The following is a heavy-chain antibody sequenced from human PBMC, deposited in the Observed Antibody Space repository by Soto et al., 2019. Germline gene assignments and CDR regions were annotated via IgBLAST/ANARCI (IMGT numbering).Heavy chain of an antibody. CDR1: GFTFSSYA. D-gene: IGHD2-15*01. V-gene: IGHV3-23*01. J-gene: IGHJ5*02. Sequence: EVQLLESGGGLVQPGGYLRLSCGASGFTFSSYAMSWVRQAPGKGLEWFSAISGSGGRTYYADSVKGRFTISRDNSKNTLYLQMNSLRAEDTAVYYCAKLNSIVVVGNWFDPWGQGTLVTVSS. CDR2: ISGSGGRT. CDR3: AKLNSIVVVGNWFDP.